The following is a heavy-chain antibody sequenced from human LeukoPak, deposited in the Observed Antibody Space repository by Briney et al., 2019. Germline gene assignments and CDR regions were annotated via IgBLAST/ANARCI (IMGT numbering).Heavy chain of an antibody. V-gene: IGHV3-74*01. J-gene: IGHJ4*02. CDR3: ARDFDWGSGL. CDR2: IDPHGTIT. D-gene: IGHD7-27*01. Sequence: GGSLRLSCAASAFTFSTYWMHWVRHAPGKGLVWVSRIDPHGTITFYADSVKGRFTISRDNAKNTVYLQMNSLRAEDTAVYYCARDFDWGSGLWGQGTLVTVSS. CDR1: AFTFSTYW.